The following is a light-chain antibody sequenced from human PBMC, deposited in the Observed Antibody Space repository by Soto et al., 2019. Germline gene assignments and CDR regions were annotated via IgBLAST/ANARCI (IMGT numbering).Light chain of an antibody. CDR3: QQSYRTPT. Sequence: DIQMTQSPSSLSASVGDIVTITCRASQSISSYLNWYRQKPGKAPKLLIYAASSLQSGVPSRFSGSGSGTDFTLTISSLQPEDFATYYCQQSYRTPTFGQGTRLEIK. CDR2: AAS. J-gene: IGKJ5*01. V-gene: IGKV1-39*01. CDR1: QSISSY.